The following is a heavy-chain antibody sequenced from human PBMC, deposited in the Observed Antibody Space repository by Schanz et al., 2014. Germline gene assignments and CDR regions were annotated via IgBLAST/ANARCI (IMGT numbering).Heavy chain of an antibody. CDR1: GYTFTSYG. D-gene: IGHD2-2*01. V-gene: IGHV1-46*03. J-gene: IGHJ4*02. CDR2: INPSSGTT. Sequence: QVQLVQSAPEVKKPGASVKVSCKASGYTFTSYGITWVRQAPGQGLEWMGKINPSSGTTRIAQNFQGRLTVTRDTSTSTVNMELSSLRSEDTAVYYCARGGFFDSTSFDSWGQGTLVTVSS. CDR3: ARGGFFDSTSFDS.